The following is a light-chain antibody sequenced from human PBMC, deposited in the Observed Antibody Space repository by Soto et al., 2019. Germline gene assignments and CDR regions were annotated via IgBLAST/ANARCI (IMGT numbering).Light chain of an antibody. CDR1: SSDVGGYNF. CDR3: SSYTVSLTLYV. J-gene: IGLJ1*01. Sequence: QSVLTQPASVSGSPGQSITISCAGTSSDVGGYNFVSWYQQHPGKAPKLIIYEVSNRPSGVSNRFSGSKSGTTASLTISGLQAEDEADYYCSSYTVSLTLYVFGSGTKLTVL. V-gene: IGLV2-14*01. CDR2: EVS.